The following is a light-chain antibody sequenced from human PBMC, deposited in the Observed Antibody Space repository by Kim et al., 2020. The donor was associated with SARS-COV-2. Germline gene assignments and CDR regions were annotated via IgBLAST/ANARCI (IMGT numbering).Light chain of an antibody. J-gene: IGKJ3*01. Sequence: AIQLTQSPSSLSASVGDRVTITCRASQGISSALAWYQQKPGKAPKLLIYDASSLESGVPSRFCGSGSGTDFTLTISSLQPEDFATYYCQQFNSYPTFGPGTKVDIK. V-gene: IGKV1-13*02. CDR3: QQFNSYPT. CDR2: DAS. CDR1: QGISSA.